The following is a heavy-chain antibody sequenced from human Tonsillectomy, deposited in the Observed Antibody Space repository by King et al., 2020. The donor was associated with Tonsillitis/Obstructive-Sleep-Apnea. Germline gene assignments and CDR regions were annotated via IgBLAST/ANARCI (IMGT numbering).Heavy chain of an antibody. J-gene: IGHJ4*02. CDR3: ARDGAVGYCSSTSCYGGLDY. Sequence: VQLVESGGGVVQPGRSLRLSCAASGFTFSSYAMHWVRQAPGKGLEWVAVISYDGSNKYYADSVKGRFTISRDNSKNTLYLQMNSLRAEDTAVYYCARDGAVGYCSSTSCYGGLDYWGQGTLVTVSS. D-gene: IGHD2-2*01. CDR1: GFTFSSYA. V-gene: IGHV3-30*01. CDR2: ISYDGSNK.